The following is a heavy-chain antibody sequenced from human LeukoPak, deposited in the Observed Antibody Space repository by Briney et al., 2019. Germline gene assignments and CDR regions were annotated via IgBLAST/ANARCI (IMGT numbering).Heavy chain of an antibody. D-gene: IGHD4-17*01. J-gene: IGHJ6*03. Sequence: GXSLRLSCAASRFTFSSYSMNWVRQAPGKGLEWVSYISSSSTIYYADSVKGRFTISRDNAKNSLYLQMNSLRAEDTAVYYCARDFGDYSYYYYMDVWGKGTTVTVSS. CDR1: RFTFSSYS. V-gene: IGHV3-48*01. CDR3: ARDFGDYSYYYYMDV. CDR2: ISSSSTI.